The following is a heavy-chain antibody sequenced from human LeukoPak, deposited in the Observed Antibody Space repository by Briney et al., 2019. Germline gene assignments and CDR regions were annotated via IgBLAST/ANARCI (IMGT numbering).Heavy chain of an antibody. J-gene: IGHJ6*02. V-gene: IGHV3-9*01. CDR3: ARDPAYYYYGMDV. CDR1: GFTFDDYA. Sequence: PGRSLRLSCAASGFTFDDYAMHWARQAPGKGLEWVSGISWNSGSIGYADSVKGRFTISRDNAKNTLYLQMNSLRAEDTAVYYCARDPAYYYYGMDVWGQGTLVTVSS. CDR2: ISWNSGSI.